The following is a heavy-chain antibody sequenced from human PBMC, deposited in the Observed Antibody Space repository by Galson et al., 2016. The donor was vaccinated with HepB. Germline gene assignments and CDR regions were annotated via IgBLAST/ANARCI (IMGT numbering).Heavy chain of an antibody. CDR3: AHTITIFGVVQIYFDS. CDR1: GFSLSTSGVG. J-gene: IGHJ4*02. D-gene: IGHD3-3*01. Sequence: PALVKPTQSLTLTCTFSGFSLSTSGVGVGWIRQPPGKALEWLSLIYWDDDKWYSPSLKDRLTITKDTSKNQVVLTVTNMDPVDTATYYCAHTITIFGVVQIYFDSWGQGSLVTVSS. CDR2: IYWDDDK. V-gene: IGHV2-5*02.